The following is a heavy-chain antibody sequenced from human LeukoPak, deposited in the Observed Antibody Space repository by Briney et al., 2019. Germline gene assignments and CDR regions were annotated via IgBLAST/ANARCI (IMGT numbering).Heavy chain of an antibody. CDR1: GGTFSSYA. V-gene: IGHV1-69*13. J-gene: IGHJ4*02. CDR3: ARDGTSSGEHQQFDF. Sequence: GALVKVSCKASGGTFSSYAISWVRQAPGQGLEWMGGIIPLLGTANYAQKFQGRVTIIADEFTDTAYMELHSLRSEDTAVYYCARDGTSSGEHQQFDFWGQGTLVTVSS. D-gene: IGHD6-19*01. CDR2: IIPLLGTA.